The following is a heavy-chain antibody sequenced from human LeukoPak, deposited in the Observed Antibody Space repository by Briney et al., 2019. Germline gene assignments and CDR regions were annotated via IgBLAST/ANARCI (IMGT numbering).Heavy chain of an antibody. J-gene: IGHJ4*02. CDR1: GFTVSSNF. Sequence: GSLRLSCAASGFTVSSNFMSWARQAPGKGLEWVSVIYSGGSTYYADSVKGRFTISRDNSKNTLYLQMNSLRVEDTAVYYCALGLVTDYWGQGTLVTVSS. V-gene: IGHV3-66*01. CDR2: IYSGGST. D-gene: IGHD3-9*01. CDR3: ALGLVTDY.